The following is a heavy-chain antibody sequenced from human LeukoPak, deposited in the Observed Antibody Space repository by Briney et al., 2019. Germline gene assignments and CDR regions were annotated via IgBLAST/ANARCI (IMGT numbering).Heavy chain of an antibody. V-gene: IGHV3-23*01. CDR2: IIGSSGST. CDR3: AKGAYDYIEIAYFDY. D-gene: IGHD5-12*01. Sequence: GGSLRLSCVASGFSFDNFAMNWVRQAPGKGLEWVSLIIGSSGSTFYADSVKGRFTISRDKSKNTLYLQMNSLRAEDTAVYYCAKGAYDYIEIAYFDYWGQGSLVTVSA. CDR1: GFSFDNFA. J-gene: IGHJ4*02.